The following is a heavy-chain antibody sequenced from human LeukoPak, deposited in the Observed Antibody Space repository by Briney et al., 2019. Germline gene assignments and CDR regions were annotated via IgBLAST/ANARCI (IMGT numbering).Heavy chain of an antibody. CDR2: ITHSGST. J-gene: IGHJ6*03. CDR3: ARVVYSGYDFRGAMDV. D-gene: IGHD5-12*01. V-gene: IGHV4-34*01. CDR1: GGSFSNYY. Sequence: SETLSLTCAVYGGSFSNYYWSWIRQSPGKGLEWIGEITHSGSTNYNPSLKSRVTISVDTSKNQFSLKLSSVTAADTAVYYCARVVYSGYDFRGAMDVWGKGTTVTVSS.